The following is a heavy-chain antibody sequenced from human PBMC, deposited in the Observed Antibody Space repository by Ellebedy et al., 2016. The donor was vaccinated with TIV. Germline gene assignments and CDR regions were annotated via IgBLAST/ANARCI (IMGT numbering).Heavy chain of an antibody. V-gene: IGHV1-69*06. CDR1: GGTFSSYA. D-gene: IGHD5-12*01. CDR3: ARGEIVATITRVDYYYYGMDV. Sequence: SVKVSCXASGGTFSSYAISWVRQAPGQGLEWMGGIIPIFGTANYAQKFQGRVTITADKSTSTAYMELSSLRSEDTAVYYCARGEIVATITRVDYYYYGMDVWGQGTTVTVSS. CDR2: IIPIFGTA. J-gene: IGHJ6*02.